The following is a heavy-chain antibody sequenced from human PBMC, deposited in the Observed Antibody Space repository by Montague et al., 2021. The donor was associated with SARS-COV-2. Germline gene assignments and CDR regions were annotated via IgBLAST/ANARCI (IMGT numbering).Heavy chain of an antibody. J-gene: IGHJ4*02. D-gene: IGHD2-21*02. V-gene: IGHV3-23*01. CDR3: ATDAGGLGCDRFRH. CDR2: TTSSGGGT. Sequence: SLRLSCAASGFNFSGNALHWVRQAPGKGLEWVALTTSSGGGTWYADSVKGRFIISRDNSKNTLYLQMNSLRPEDTAIYYCATDAGGLGCDRFRHWGQGTLVTVSS. CDR1: GFNFSGNA.